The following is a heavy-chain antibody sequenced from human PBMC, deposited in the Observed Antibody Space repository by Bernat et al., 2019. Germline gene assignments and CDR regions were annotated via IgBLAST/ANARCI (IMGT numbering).Heavy chain of an antibody. CDR2: SNVYNGNT. J-gene: IGHJ4*02. CDR3: ARHRVYCSGGTCYFLLDY. V-gene: IGHV1-18*01. Sequence: QVQLVQSGAEVKKPGASLKVSCKASGYTFVNYAITWVRQAPGQGVEWMGWSNVYNGNTKFAQKLQGRVTMTTDTSPSPAYMELSSLGSDDTAVYYCARHRVYCSGGTCYFLLDYWGQGTLVTVSS. CDR1: GYTFVNYA. D-gene: IGHD2-15*01.